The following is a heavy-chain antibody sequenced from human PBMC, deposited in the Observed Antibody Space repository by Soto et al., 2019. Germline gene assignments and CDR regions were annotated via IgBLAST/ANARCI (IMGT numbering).Heavy chain of an antibody. D-gene: IGHD3-22*01. CDR1: GYTFTGYY. CDR3: AREETARITMIVVVIYGMDV. V-gene: IGHV1-2*02. Sequence: ASVKVSCKASGYTFTGYYMHWVRQAPGQGLECMGWINPNSGGTNYAQKFQGRVTMTRDTSISTAYMELSRLRSDDTAVYYCAREETARITMIVVVIYGMDVWGQGTTVTVSS. CDR2: INPNSGGT. J-gene: IGHJ6*02.